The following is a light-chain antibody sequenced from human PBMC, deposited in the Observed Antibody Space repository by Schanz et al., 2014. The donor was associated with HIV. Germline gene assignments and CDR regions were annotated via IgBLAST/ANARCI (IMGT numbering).Light chain of an antibody. J-gene: IGLJ2*01. CDR1: SSNIGAGYD. Sequence: QSVLTQPPSVSGAPGQRVTISCTGSSSNIGAGYDVHWYQQLLGTAPKLLIYGNSNRPSGVPDRFSGSKSGTSASLAITGLQAEDEADYYCQSSDSSLSAVVFGGGTKVTVL. CDR3: QSSDSSLSAVV. V-gene: IGLV1-40*01. CDR2: GNS.